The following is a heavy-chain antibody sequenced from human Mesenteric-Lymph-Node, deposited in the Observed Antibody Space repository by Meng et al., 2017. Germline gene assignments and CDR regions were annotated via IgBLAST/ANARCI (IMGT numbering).Heavy chain of an antibody. CDR2: IAPETHGGTT. V-gene: IGHV3-15*02. CDR3: STLYRLDP. Sequence: LVGIGGTLVKPGGSLGPSCADSGFSFNPAWMPWVRQAPGKGLEWIGRIAPETHGGTTDYATPVEGRFTISRSDSKNMLYLQMNSLKIEDTAVYYCSTLYRLDPWGQGTLVTVSS. J-gene: IGHJ5*02. D-gene: IGHD3-16*01. CDR1: GFSFNPAW.